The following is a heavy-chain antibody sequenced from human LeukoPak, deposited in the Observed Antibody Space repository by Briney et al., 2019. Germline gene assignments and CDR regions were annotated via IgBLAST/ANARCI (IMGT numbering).Heavy chain of an antibody. V-gene: IGHV4-34*01. D-gene: IGHD5-18*01. Sequence: ASETLSLTCAVYGGSFSGYYWSWIRQSPGKGLEWIGEINHSGSTNYNPSLKSRATISVDTSKNQFSLKLSSVTAADTAVYYCARGYSYGPYYWGQGTLVTVSS. J-gene: IGHJ4*02. CDR3: ARGYSYGPYY. CDR2: INHSGST. CDR1: GGSFSGYY.